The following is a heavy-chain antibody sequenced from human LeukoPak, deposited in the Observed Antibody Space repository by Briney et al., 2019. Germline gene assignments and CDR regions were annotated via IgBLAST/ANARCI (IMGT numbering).Heavy chain of an antibody. CDR1: GFTFSSYA. CDR3: AREVYVDTAFDY. CDR2: ISYDGSNK. J-gene: IGHJ4*02. V-gene: IGHV3-30-3*01. D-gene: IGHD5-18*01. Sequence: GGSLRLSCAASGFTFSSYAMHWVRQAPGKGLEWVGVISYDGSNKYYADSVKGRFTISRDNSKNTLYLQMNSLRAEDTAVYYCAREVYVDTAFDYWGQGTLVTVSS.